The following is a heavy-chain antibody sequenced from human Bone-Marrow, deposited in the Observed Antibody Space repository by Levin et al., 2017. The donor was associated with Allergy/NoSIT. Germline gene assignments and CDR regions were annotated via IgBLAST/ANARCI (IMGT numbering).Heavy chain of an antibody. J-gene: IGHJ6*02. CDR3: AKEGLRKYCGTDSCFYYGLDV. CDR1: GGTIRNFG. CDR2: ITPVFGTV. V-gene: IGHV1-69*06. D-gene: IGHD2-21*01. Sequence: SVKVSCQTSGGTIRNFGISWVRQVPGQGLEWMGGITPVFGTVYYAQKFQGRVTLTADKSMTTVYMELSSLRPEDTAVYYCAKEGLRKYCGTDSCFYYGLDVWGQGTAVIASS.